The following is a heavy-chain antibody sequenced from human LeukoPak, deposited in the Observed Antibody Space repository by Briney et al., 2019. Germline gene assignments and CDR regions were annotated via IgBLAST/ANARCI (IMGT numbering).Heavy chain of an antibody. D-gene: IGHD6-19*01. CDR1: GYTFTSYG. V-gene: IGHV1-69*05. CDR3: ARESIAVAGRIFDY. CDR2: IIPIFGTA. Sequence: ASVKVSCKASGYTFTSYGISWVRQAPGQGLEWMGGIIPIFGTANYAQKFQGRVTITTDESTSTAYMELSSLRSEDTAVYYCARESIAVAGRIFDYWGQGTLVTVSS. J-gene: IGHJ4*02.